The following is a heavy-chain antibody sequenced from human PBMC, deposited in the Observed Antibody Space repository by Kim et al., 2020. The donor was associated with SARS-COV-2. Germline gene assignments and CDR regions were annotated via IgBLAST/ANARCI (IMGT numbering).Heavy chain of an antibody. CDR3: ARCGGDCFEFDY. Sequence: HTPSLRRRLTLSVDKSKNQFSLKLGSVAAADTAVYYCARCGGDCFEFDYWGQGTLVTVSS. V-gene: IGHV4-4*02. J-gene: IGHJ4*02. D-gene: IGHD2-21*01.